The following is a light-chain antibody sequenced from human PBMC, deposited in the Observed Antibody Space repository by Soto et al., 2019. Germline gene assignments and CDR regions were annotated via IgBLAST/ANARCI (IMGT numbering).Light chain of an antibody. Sequence: DIQMTQSPSSLSASVGDIVTITCRASQSISSYLKWYKQKPGKAPKLLIYASSSLQIGVPSRFSGSGSGTDFTLTISSLQPEDFATYYCQQNYSTPRTFGQGTKLEIK. V-gene: IGKV1-39*01. CDR3: QQNYSTPRT. CDR1: QSISSY. J-gene: IGKJ2*01. CDR2: ASS.